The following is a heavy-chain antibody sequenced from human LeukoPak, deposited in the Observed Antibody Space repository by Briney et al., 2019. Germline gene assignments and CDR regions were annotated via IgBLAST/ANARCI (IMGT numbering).Heavy chain of an antibody. CDR3: ARRSSGSYYRYFDY. Sequence: GSLRLSCAASGFTFSDYYMSWIRQAPGKGLEWVSYISSSSSYTNYADSVKGRFTISRDNAKNSLYLQMNSLRAEDTAVYYCARRSSGSYYRYFDYWGQGTLVTVSS. CDR2: ISSSSSYT. D-gene: IGHD3-10*01. V-gene: IGHV3-11*06. CDR1: GFTFSDYY. J-gene: IGHJ4*02.